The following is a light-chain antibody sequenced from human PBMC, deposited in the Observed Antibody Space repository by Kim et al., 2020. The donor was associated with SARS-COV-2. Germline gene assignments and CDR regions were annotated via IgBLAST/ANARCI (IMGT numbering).Light chain of an antibody. Sequence: EIVMTQSPATLSVSPGERATLSCRASQSVSSNLAWYQQKPGQAPRLLIYGASTRATGIPARFSGSGSGTEFTLTISSLQSEDFAVYYCQQYNNWPLTFGGGTKLKI. V-gene: IGKV3-15*01. J-gene: IGKJ4*01. CDR2: GAS. CDR1: QSVSSN. CDR3: QQYNNWPLT.